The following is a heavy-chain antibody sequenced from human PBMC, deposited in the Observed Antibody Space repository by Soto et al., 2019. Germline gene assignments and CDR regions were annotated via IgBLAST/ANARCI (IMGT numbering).Heavy chain of an antibody. D-gene: IGHD2-15*01. CDR3: ARVVTVVKSFHYWYFDL. V-gene: IGHV1-69*12. J-gene: IGHJ2*01. Sequence: QVQLVQSGAEVKKPGSSVKASCKASGGTFSSYAISWVRQAPGQGLEWMGGVIPIFGTANYAQKFQGRVTITADETTSTAYMELSSLRSEDTAVYYCARVVTVVKSFHYWYFDLWGRGTLVTVSS. CDR1: GGTFSSYA. CDR2: VIPIFGTA.